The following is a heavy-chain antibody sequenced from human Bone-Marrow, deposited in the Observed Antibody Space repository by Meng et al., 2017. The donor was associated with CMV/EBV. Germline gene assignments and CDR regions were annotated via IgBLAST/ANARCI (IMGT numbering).Heavy chain of an antibody. CDR3: ARDTYDFWSGSFLSLYYYYYGMDV. V-gene: IGHV3-7*03. CDR1: EFTFSNYW. Sequence: GGPLRLSCAASEFTFSNYWMSWVRQAPGKGLEWVANIKEDGSEKYYVDSVKGRFTISRDNAKNSLYLQMNSLRAEDTAVYYCARDTYDFWSGSFLSLYYYYYGMDVWGQGTTVTVSS. J-gene: IGHJ6*02. D-gene: IGHD3-3*01. CDR2: IKEDGSEK.